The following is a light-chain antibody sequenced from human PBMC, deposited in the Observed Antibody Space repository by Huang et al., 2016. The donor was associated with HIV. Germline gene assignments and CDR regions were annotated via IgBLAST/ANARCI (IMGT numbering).Light chain of an antibody. CDR2: GAS. CDR3: QQRVKTPRT. Sequence: DIQITQSPSSLSASVGDRVTITCRARQNINKYLNWYQQQPGKAPKLLISGASTLQSWVPSSFSGSGSGTDFTLTISSLQPGDSAVYFCQQRVKTPRTFGQGTKLEI. V-gene: IGKV1-39*01. J-gene: IGKJ2*01. CDR1: QNINKY.